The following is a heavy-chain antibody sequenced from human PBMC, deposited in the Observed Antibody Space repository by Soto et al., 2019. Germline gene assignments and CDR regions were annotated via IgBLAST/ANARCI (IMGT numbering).Heavy chain of an antibody. D-gene: IGHD1-26*01. J-gene: IGHJ6*02. CDR2: IIPIFGTA. CDR1: GGTFSSYA. Sequence: GASVKVSCKASGGTFSSYAISWVRQAPGQGLEWMGGIIPIFGTANYAQKFQGRVTITADESTSTAYMELSSLRSEDTAVYYCARDDTLGSGSYYVGGYYYYGMDVWGQGTTVTVSS. V-gene: IGHV1-69*13. CDR3: ARDDTLGSGSYYVGGYYYYGMDV.